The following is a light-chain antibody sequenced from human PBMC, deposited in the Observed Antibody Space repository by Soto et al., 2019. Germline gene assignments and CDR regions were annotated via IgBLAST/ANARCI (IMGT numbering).Light chain of an antibody. Sequence: EIVMTQSPATLSVSPGEGATLSCRASQSVSSNLAWYQQKPGQAPRLLIYGASTRATGIPARFSGSGSGTEFSLTINSLQSEDFAVYYCQQRANWPRTFGQGTKVDIK. J-gene: IGKJ1*01. CDR3: QQRANWPRT. CDR2: GAS. V-gene: IGKV3-15*01. CDR1: QSVSSN.